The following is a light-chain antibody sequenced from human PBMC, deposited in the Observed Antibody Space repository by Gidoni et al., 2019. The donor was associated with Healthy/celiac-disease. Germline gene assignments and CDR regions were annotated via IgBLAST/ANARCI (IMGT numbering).Light chain of an antibody. CDR3: QQRSNWPPEDIT. J-gene: IGKJ3*01. Sequence: EIVLTQSPATLSLSPGERATLSCRASQSVSSYLAWYQQKPGQAPRLLIYDASNRATGIPARFSGSGSGTDFTLTISSLEPEDFAVYYCQQRSNWPPEDITFGPGTKVDIK. CDR2: DAS. V-gene: IGKV3-11*01. CDR1: QSVSSY.